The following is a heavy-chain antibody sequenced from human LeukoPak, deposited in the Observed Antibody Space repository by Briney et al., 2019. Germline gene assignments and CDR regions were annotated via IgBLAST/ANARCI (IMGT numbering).Heavy chain of an antibody. D-gene: IGHD1-1*01. CDR1: GFPISSID. V-gene: IGHV3-23*01. J-gene: IGHJ4*02. CDR3: ATTIWTGRFPDYFDD. Sequence: GGSLRLSCAVSGFPISSIDMTWGRQAPGKGLEWVSSIGRAGTTYYADSVKGRFTISRDTSKNTLFLQMNSLGPEDTAVYYCATTIWTGRFPDYFDDWGQGTLVTVSS. CDR2: IGRAGTT.